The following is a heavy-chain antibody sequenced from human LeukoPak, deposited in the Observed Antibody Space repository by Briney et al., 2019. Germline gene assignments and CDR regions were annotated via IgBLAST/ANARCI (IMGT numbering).Heavy chain of an antibody. CDR3: ARGRATVTTFYYYYYMDV. J-gene: IGHJ6*03. CDR2: INHSGST. Sequence: SETLSLTCAVYGGSFSGYYWSWIRQPPGKGLEWMGEINHSGSTNYNPSLKSRVTISVDTSKNQFSLRLSSATAADTAVYYCARGRATVTTFYYYYYMDVWGKGTTVTVSS. V-gene: IGHV4-34*01. CDR1: GGSFSGYY. D-gene: IGHD4-11*01.